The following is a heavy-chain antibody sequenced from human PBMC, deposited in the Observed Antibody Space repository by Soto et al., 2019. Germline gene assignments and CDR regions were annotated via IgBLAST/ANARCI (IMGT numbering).Heavy chain of an antibody. V-gene: IGHV4-59*01. D-gene: IGHD2-21*02. CDR3: ARAGRRWGGDCYHFDY. CDR1: GGSISSYY. J-gene: IGHJ4*02. Sequence: PSETLSLTCTVSGGSISSYYWSWIRQPPGKGLEWIGYIYYSGSTNYNPSLKSRVTISVDTSKNQFSLKLSSVTAADTAVYYCARAGRRWGGDCYHFDYWGQGTLVTVSS. CDR2: IYYSGST.